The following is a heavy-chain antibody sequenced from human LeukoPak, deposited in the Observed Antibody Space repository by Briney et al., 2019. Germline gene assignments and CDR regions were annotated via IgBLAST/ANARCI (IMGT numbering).Heavy chain of an antibody. Sequence: SVKVSCKASGGTFSSYAISWVRQAPGQGLEWMGRIIPIFGTANYARKFQGRVTITTDESTSTAYMELSSLRSEDTAVYYCARSPIHYSGSGSYEDYWGQGTLVTVSS. CDR2: IIPIFGTA. J-gene: IGHJ4*02. V-gene: IGHV1-69*05. D-gene: IGHD3-10*01. CDR3: ARSPIHYSGSGSYEDY. CDR1: GGTFSSYA.